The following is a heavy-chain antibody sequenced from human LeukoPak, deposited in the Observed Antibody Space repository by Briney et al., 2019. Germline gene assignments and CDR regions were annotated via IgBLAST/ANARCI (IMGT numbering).Heavy chain of an antibody. J-gene: IGHJ4*02. CDR1: GYIFSTYG. Sequence: GASVKVSCKASGYIFSTYGISWVRQAPGQGLEWMGCISGYSGNTNYAQKLQGRVTMTTDTSTSTDYMELRSLRSDDTAVYYCARRRSEEFDFDCWGQGTLVTVSS. D-gene: IGHD6-19*01. CDR2: ISGYSGNT. V-gene: IGHV1-18*01. CDR3: ARRRSEEFDFDC.